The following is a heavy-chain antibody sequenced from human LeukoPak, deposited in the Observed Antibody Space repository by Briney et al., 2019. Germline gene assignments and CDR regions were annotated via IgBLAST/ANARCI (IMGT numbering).Heavy chain of an antibody. Sequence: ASVKVSCKASGYTFTNYVLHWLRQAPGQGLEWMGWINPNSGGTNYAHNFQGRVTMTRDTSIGTAYMELSRLTSDDTAVYYCARAEFCAPNCYYYFYYWGQGTLVTVSS. V-gene: IGHV1-2*02. CDR1: GYTFTNYV. J-gene: IGHJ4*02. CDR2: INPNSGGT. CDR3: ARAEFCAPNCYYYFYY. D-gene: IGHD2-21*02.